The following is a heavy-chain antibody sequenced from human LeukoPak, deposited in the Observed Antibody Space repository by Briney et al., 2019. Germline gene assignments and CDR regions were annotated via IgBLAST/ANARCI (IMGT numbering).Heavy chain of an antibody. J-gene: IGHJ4*02. CDR1: GGSFSGYY. CDR3: ARSRLLWFRELLYDY. D-gene: IGHD3-10*01. Sequence: SETLSLTCAVYGGSFSGYYWSWIRQPPGKGLEWIGEINHSGSTNYNPSLKSRVTISVDTSKNQFSLKLSFVTAADTAVYYCARSRLLWFRELLYDYWGQGTLVTVSS. CDR2: INHSGST. V-gene: IGHV4-34*01.